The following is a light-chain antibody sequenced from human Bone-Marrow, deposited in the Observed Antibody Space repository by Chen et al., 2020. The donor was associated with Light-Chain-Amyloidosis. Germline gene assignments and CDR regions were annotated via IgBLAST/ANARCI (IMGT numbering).Light chain of an antibody. CDR1: DLPTKY. CDR3: QSADSSGTYEVI. Sequence: SYELTQPPSVPVYPGQTARLTCAGDDLPTKYAYWYQQKPGQAPVLVVHRDTERPSAISERFSGSSSGTTATLTISGVQAEDEADYHCQSADSSGTYEVIFGGGTKLTVL. V-gene: IGLV3-25*03. J-gene: IGLJ2*01. CDR2: RDT.